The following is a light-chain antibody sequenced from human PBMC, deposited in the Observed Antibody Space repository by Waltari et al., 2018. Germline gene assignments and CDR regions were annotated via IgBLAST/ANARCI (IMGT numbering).Light chain of an antibody. CDR3: QQYYSFPLT. CDR1: PSVFWNSNKNNY. J-gene: IGKJ4*01. V-gene: IGKV4-1*01. CDR2: WAS. Sequence: IVMTQSPDSLDVSLGESATINCSSSPSVFWNSNKNNYLAWYQHKPGQPPKLLFYWASTREYGVPDRFSGSGSGTDFTLTINNLQAEDVAVYYCQQYYSFPLTFGGGTKVEIK.